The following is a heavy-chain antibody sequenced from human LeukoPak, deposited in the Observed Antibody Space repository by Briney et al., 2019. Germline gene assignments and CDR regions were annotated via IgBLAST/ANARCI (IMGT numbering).Heavy chain of an antibody. D-gene: IGHD1-26*01. Sequence: PGGSLRLSCAASGFTFSDYYMSWIRQAPGKGLEWVSYISSSGSTIYYADSVKGRFTISGDNAKNSLYLQMNSLRAEDTAVYYCASGGSGSYYIWRAFDIWGQGTMVTVSS. CDR1: GFTFSDYY. CDR2: ISSSGSTI. CDR3: ASGGSGSYYIWRAFDI. V-gene: IGHV3-11*04. J-gene: IGHJ3*02.